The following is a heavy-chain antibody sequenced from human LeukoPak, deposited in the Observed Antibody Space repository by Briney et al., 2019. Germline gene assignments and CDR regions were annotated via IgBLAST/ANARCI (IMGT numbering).Heavy chain of an antibody. CDR3: ARFQWRVSDDY. CDR1: GGSFSGYY. D-gene: IGHD6-19*01. Sequence: KASGTLSLTCAVYGGSFSGYYWSWIRQPPGKGLEWIGEINHSGSTNYNPSLKSRVTISVDTSKNQFSLKLSSVTAADTAVYYCARFQWRVSDDYWGQGTLVTVSS. V-gene: IGHV4-34*01. J-gene: IGHJ4*02. CDR2: INHSGST.